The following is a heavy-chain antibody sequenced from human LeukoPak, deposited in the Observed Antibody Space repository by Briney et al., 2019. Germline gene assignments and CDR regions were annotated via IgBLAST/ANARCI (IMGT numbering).Heavy chain of an antibody. D-gene: IGHD3-10*01. CDR3: SGRYGPGPV. V-gene: IGHV1-2*02. J-gene: IGHJ4*02. CDR1: GYTFAAHH. CDR2: ILPDGRDT. Sequence: PRASEKVSCKASGYTFAAHHIHWVRQAPGQGLERMGWILPDGRDTKYSQKFQDRMTLTTDTSTNTAYMELNRLIPDDTDVYYCSGRYGPGPVWGQGTLISASP.